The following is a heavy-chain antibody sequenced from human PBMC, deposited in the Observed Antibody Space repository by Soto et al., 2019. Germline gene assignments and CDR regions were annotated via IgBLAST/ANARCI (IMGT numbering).Heavy chain of an antibody. CDR3: AKDHFVTMIVVVTPPH. CDR1: GFTLSNYA. CDR2: IVGSGGST. Sequence: GVLRLSCVASGFTLSNYAMTWVRQAPGKGLEWVSAIVGSGGSTYYADSVKGRFTISRDNSKNTLYLQMNSLRAEDTAVYYCAKDHFVTMIVVVTPPHWGQGTLVTVSS. V-gene: IGHV3-23*01. J-gene: IGHJ4*02. D-gene: IGHD3-22*01.